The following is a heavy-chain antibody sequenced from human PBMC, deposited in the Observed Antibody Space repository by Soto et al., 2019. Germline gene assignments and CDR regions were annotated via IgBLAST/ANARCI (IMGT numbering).Heavy chain of an antibody. CDR2: ISSSSYI. Sequence: RRLSCAASGFTFSTYAMNWVRQAPGKGLEWVSSISSSSYIYYADSLKGRFTISRDNAKNSLFLQMNSLRAEDTAVYYCASGTADMVHFDYWGQGTLVTVSS. V-gene: IGHV3-21*01. D-gene: IGHD5-18*01. CDR3: ASGTADMVHFDY. J-gene: IGHJ4*02. CDR1: GFTFSTYA.